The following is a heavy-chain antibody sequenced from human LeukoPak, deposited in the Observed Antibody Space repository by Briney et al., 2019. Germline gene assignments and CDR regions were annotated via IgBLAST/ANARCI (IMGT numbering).Heavy chain of an antibody. CDR1: GGSISSYY. V-gene: IGHV4-59*01. CDR3: ARGGGDYDSSGYYYL. D-gene: IGHD3-22*01. Sequence: PSETLSLTCTVSGGSISSYYWSWIRQPPGKGLEWIGYIYYSGSTNYNPSLKSRVTISVDTSKNQFSLKLSSVTAADTAVYYCARGGGDYDSSGYYYLWGQGTLVTVSS. J-gene: IGHJ4*02. CDR2: IYYSGST.